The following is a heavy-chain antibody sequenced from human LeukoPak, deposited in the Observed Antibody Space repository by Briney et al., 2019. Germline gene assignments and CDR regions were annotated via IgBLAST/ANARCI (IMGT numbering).Heavy chain of an antibody. CDR1: GYTLTELS. J-gene: IGHJ4*02. Sequence: ASVKVSCKVSGYTLTELSMHWVRQAPGKGLEWMGGFDLGDGETIFAQKFQGRVTMTEDTSTDTAYMVLRSLTSEDTAVYYCAAGDPWHLLDYWGQGTLVTVSS. CDR3: AAGDPWHLLDY. D-gene: IGHD5-12*01. CDR2: FDLGDGET. V-gene: IGHV1-24*01.